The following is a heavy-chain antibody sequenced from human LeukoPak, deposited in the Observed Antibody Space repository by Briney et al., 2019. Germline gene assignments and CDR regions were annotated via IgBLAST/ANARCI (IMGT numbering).Heavy chain of an antibody. CDR1: GFTFSSYA. CDR3: TKGNIVLMVYATFDY. D-gene: IGHD2-8*01. CDR2: ISTSADGT. V-gene: IGHV3-23*01. J-gene: IGHJ4*02. Sequence: TGGSLRLSCATSGFTFSSYAMSWVRQAPGKGLEWVSTISTSADGTYYADSVKGRFTISRDNSKNTLYLQMNSLRAEDTAVYYCTKGNIVLMVYATFDYWGQGTLVTVSS.